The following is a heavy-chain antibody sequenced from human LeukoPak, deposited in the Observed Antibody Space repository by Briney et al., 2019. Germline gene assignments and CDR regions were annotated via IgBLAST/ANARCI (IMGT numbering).Heavy chain of an antibody. CDR1: GFTFSSYE. V-gene: IGHV3-48*03. Sequence: GGSLRLSCAASGFTFSSYEMNWVRQAPGKGLEWVSYISSSGSTIYYADSVKGRFTISRDNAKNSLYLQMSSLRAEDTAVYYCARNGYCSSTSCYPVYYFDYWGQGTLVTVSS. J-gene: IGHJ4*02. D-gene: IGHD2-2*01. CDR3: ARNGYCSSTSCYPVYYFDY. CDR2: ISSSGSTI.